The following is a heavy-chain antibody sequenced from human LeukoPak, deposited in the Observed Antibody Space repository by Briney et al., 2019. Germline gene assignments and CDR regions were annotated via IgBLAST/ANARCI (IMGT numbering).Heavy chain of an antibody. V-gene: IGHV3-15*01. CDR1: GFTFSNAW. CDR3: TTEQREVTAIPIHYYYYYMDV. Sequence: GGSLRLSCAASGFTFSNAWMSWVRQAPGKGLEWVGRIKSQTDGGTTDYAAPVKGRFTISRDDSKNTLYLQMNSLKTEDTAVYYCTTEQREVTAIPIHYYYYYMDVWGKGTTVTVSS. D-gene: IGHD2-21*02. J-gene: IGHJ6*03. CDR2: IKSQTDGGTT.